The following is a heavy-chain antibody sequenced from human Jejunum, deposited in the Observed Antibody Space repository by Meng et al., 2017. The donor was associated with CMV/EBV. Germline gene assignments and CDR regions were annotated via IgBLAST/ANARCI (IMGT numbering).Heavy chain of an antibody. CDR3: ARNPGMDV. D-gene: IGHD1-14*01. CDR2: IYYSGST. V-gene: IGHV4-59*01. Sequence: LACTVSGGSISSYYWSWIRQPPGKGLEWIGYIYYSGSTNYNPSLKSRVTISVDTSKNQFSLKLSSVTAADTAVYYCARNPGMDVWGQGTTVTVSS. J-gene: IGHJ6*02. CDR1: GGSISSYY.